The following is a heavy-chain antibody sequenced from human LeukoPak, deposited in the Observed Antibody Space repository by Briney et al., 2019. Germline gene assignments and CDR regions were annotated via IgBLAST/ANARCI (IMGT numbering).Heavy chain of an antibody. CDR1: GYSFTSSW. J-gene: IGHJ4*02. D-gene: IGHD3-10*01. V-gene: IGHV5-51*01. Sequence: HGESLKISCRGSGYSFTSSWIGWVRQMPGKGLEWMGIIYPGDSDTIYSPSFQGQVTMSPDKSISTAYLQWSSLKASDTAMYYCARRRDYGSMPSYWGQGTLVTVSS. CDR3: ARRRDYGSMPSY. CDR2: IYPGDSDT.